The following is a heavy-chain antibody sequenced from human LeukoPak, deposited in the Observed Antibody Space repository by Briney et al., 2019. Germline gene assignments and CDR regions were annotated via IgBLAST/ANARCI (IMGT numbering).Heavy chain of an antibody. CDR2: INHSVSA. Sequence: SETLSLTCAVYGGSFRGYYGSWIRQPPGKGLEWIGEINHSVSAKYTPSLQSRATISVATSNNQFPLMLSSVTAADTAVYYCASRPARWCSSTSCCRGNIDVWGQGTPVTPSS. D-gene: IGHD2-2*01. CDR1: GGSFRGYY. J-gene: IGHJ6*01. V-gene: IGHV4-34*01. CDR3: ASRPARWCSSTSCCRGNIDV.